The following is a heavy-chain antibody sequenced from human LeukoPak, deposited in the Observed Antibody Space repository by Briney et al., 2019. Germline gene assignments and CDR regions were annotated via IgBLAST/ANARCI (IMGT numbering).Heavy chain of an antibody. D-gene: IGHD4-11*01. Sequence: SSETLSLTCNVPGASISSGGYYWSWSRQHPGKGLEWIGYIYYSGSTYYNPSLKSRVTISVDISKNQFSLRLSSVSAADTAVYYCARLRLQYIFDYWGQGALVTVSS. CDR1: GASISSGGYY. V-gene: IGHV4-31*03. CDR3: ARLRLQYIFDY. J-gene: IGHJ4*02. CDR2: IYYSGST.